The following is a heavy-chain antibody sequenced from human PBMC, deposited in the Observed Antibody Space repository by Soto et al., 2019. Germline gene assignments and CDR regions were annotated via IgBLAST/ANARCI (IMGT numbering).Heavy chain of an antibody. D-gene: IGHD1-7*01. V-gene: IGHV3-23*01. Sequence: EVQLLESGGGLVQPGGSLRLSCAASGFTFSSYAMSWVRQAPGKGLEWVSAISGSGGGTYYADSVKGRFTISRDNSKNPLYLQMNSLRAEDTAVYYCAKDFRELPYFYYDGMDVWGQGTTVTVSS. CDR1: GFTFSSYA. J-gene: IGHJ6*02. CDR3: AKDFRELPYFYYDGMDV. CDR2: ISGSGGGT.